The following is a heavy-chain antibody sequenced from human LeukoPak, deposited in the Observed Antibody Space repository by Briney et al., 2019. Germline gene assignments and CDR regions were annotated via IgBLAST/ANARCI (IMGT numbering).Heavy chain of an antibody. J-gene: IGHJ3*02. Sequence: ASVKVSCKASGYTFTSYYMHWVRQAPGQGLEWMGIINPSGGSTSYAQKFQGRVTMARDTSISTAYMELSRLRSDDTAVYYCAGYYDSSGYDAFDIWGQGTMVTVSS. CDR2: INPSGGST. V-gene: IGHV1-46*01. CDR1: GYTFTSYY. D-gene: IGHD3-22*01. CDR3: AGYYDSSGYDAFDI.